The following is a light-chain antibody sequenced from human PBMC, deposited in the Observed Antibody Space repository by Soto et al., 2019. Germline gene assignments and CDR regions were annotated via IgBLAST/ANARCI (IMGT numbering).Light chain of an antibody. CDR1: QSVSSN. V-gene: IGKV3-15*01. Sequence: EIVMTQSPATLSVSLGERATLSCRASQSVSSNLAWYQQKPGQAPRLLIYGASTRATGIPARFSGSGSGTEFTLTISSLQSEDFAVYYCQHYNDWVKTFGQGTKLEIK. CDR3: QHYNDWVKT. J-gene: IGKJ2*01. CDR2: GAS.